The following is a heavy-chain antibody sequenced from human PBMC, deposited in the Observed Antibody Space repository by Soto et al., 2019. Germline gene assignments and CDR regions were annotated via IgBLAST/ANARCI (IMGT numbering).Heavy chain of an antibody. D-gene: IGHD3-10*01. J-gene: IGHJ6*02. Sequence: LSLTCAVYGGSFSGYYWSWIRQPPGKGLEWIGEINHSGSTNYNPSLKSRVTISVDTSKNQFSLKLSSVTAADTAVYYCARGGSGRGYYYYYYGMDVWGQGTTVTVSS. CDR3: ARGGSGRGYYYYYYGMDV. CDR1: GGSFSGYY. V-gene: IGHV4-34*01. CDR2: INHSGST.